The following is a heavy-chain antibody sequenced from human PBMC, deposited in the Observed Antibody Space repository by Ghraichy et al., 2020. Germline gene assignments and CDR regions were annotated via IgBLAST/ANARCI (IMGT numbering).Heavy chain of an antibody. CDR3: ARENSSGYYLSYYYYGMDV. D-gene: IGHD3-22*01. CDR2: IYTSGSP. CDR1: GGSISSGSYY. Sequence: SQTLSLTCTVSGGSISSGSYYWSWIRQPAGKGLEWIGRIYTSGSPNYNPSLKSRVTISVDTSKNQFSLKLSSVTAADTAVYYCARENSSGYYLSYYYYGMDVWGQGTTVTVSS. J-gene: IGHJ6*02. V-gene: IGHV4-61*02.